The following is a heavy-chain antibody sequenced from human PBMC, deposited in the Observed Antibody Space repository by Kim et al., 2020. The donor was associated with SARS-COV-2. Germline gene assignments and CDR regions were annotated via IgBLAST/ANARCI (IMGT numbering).Heavy chain of an antibody. Sequence: ASVKVSCKASGYTFTSYGISWVRQAPGQGLEWMGWISAYNGNTNYAQNLQGRVTMTTDTSTSTAYMELRSLRSDDTAVYYCARDGLRIAAANTRGLFDYWGHGTLVTVSS. CDR1: GYTFTSYG. CDR3: ARDGLRIAAANTRGLFDY. D-gene: IGHD6-13*01. J-gene: IGHJ4*01. CDR2: ISAYNGNT. V-gene: IGHV1-18*01.